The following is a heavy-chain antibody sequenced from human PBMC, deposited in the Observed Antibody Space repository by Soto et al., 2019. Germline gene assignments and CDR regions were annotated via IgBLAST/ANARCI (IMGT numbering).Heavy chain of an antibody. V-gene: IGHV3-48*02. D-gene: IGHD2-8*02. CDR2: ISSSSSNI. CDR1: GFTLSSYA. Sequence: EVQLAESGGGLVQPGGSLRLSCAASGFTLSSYAMNWVRQAPGKGLEWVSYISSSSSNIQYAGSVKGRFTISRDNAKNSLYLQMNSLRDDDTAVEFCARDCSLGNRWCRWFDPWGQGTLVTVSS. CDR3: ARDCSLGNRWCRWFDP. J-gene: IGHJ5*02.